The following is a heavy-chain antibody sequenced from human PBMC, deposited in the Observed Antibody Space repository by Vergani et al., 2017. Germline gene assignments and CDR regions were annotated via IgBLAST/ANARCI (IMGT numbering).Heavy chain of an antibody. CDR3: ARPNWGYGGMDV. CDR1: GYTFIIYG. CDR2: ISNHNGKT. J-gene: IGHJ6*02. Sequence: QVQLVQSGAEVKKPGASVKVSCKASGYTFIIYGISWVRQAPGQGLERMGWISNHNGKTDYSQKFQGRVTMTTDISASTAYMELRSLRSDDTAMYYCARPNWGYGGMDVWGQGTTVTVSS. D-gene: IGHD7-27*01. V-gene: IGHV1-18*01.